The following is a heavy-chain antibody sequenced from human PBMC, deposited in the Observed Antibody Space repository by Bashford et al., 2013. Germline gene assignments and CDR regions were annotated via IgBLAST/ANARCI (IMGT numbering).Heavy chain of an antibody. D-gene: IGHD3-10*01. CDR2: MNPNSGNT. CDR1: LRLHDHH. J-gene: IGHJ1*01. CDR3: ARLSRGDPERFQH. Sequence: ASVKVSCERLSWLRLHDHHLHWVRQAPGQGLEWMGWMNPNSGNTGYAQKFQGRVTLTRNTSISAAYMELNSLTYEDTAVYYCARLSRGDPERFQHWGQGTQVTVSS. V-gene: IGHV1-8*02.